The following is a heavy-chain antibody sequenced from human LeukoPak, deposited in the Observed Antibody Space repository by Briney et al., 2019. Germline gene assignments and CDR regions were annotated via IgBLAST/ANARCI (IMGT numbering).Heavy chain of an antibody. V-gene: IGHV4-30-2*01. Sequence: KPSETLSLTCTVSGGSISSGGYSWSWIRQPPGKGLEWIGYIYHSGSTYYNPSLKSRVTISVDRSKNQFSLKLSSVTAADTAVYYCARVGSWYYFDYWGQGTLVTVSS. CDR3: ARVGSWYYFDY. J-gene: IGHJ4*02. D-gene: IGHD6-13*01. CDR1: GGSISSGGYS. CDR2: IYHSGST.